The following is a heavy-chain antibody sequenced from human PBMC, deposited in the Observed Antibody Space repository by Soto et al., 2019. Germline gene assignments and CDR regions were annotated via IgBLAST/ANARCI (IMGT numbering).Heavy chain of an antibody. D-gene: IGHD3-10*01. CDR3: ARIAGLWFGELHLDY. CDR1: GGTFSSYT. Sequence: QVQLVQSGAEVKKPGSSVKVSCKASGGTFSSYTISWVRQAPGQGLEWMGRIIPILGIANYAQKFQGRVTITADKATSTAYRELSSVRSEDTAVYYCARIAGLWFGELHLDYWGQGTLVTVSS. CDR2: IIPILGIA. J-gene: IGHJ4*02. V-gene: IGHV1-69*02.